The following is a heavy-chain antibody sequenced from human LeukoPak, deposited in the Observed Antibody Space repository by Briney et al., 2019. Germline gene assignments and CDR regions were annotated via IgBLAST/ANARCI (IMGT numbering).Heavy chain of an antibody. D-gene: IGHD5-12*01. CDR3: AKVFGSGNDFDD. CDR2: ITGSGGGT. J-gene: IGHJ4*02. CDR1: GFTFSTYG. V-gene: IGHV3-23*01. Sequence: GGSLRLSCAASGFTFSTYGMSWVRQAPGKGLEWVSAITGSGGGTFYADSVRGRFTISRDNSKNTLYLQMNSLRAEDTAVYYCAKVFGSGNDFDDWGQGTLVTVSS.